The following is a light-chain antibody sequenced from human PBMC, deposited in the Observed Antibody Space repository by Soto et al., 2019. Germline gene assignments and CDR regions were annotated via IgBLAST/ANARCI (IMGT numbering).Light chain of an antibody. CDR3: QAWDSSTVV. J-gene: IGLJ2*01. Sequence: SYELTQPPSVSVSPGQTASITCSGDKLGDKYACWYQQKPGQSPVVVIHQDRKRPSGIPERFSGSNSGNTATLTISGTQAMYEADYYCQAWDSSTVVFGGGTKVTVL. CDR2: QDR. CDR1: KLGDKY. V-gene: IGLV3-1*01.